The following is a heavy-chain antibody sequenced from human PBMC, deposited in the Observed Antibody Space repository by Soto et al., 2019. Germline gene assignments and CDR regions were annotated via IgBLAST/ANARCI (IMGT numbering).Heavy chain of an antibody. J-gene: IGHJ5*02. V-gene: IGHV3-21*01. CDR2: ISSSSSYI. D-gene: IGHD4-17*01. CDR3: ARDFYGDYGGGVNWFDP. CDR1: GFTFSSYS. Sequence: EVQLVESGGGLVKPGGSLRLSCAASGFTFSSYSMNWVRQAPGKGLEWVSSISSSSSYIYYADSVKGRFTISRDNAKNSLYLERKRLGAEDTAVYYWARDFYGDYGGGVNWFDPWGQGTLVTVSS.